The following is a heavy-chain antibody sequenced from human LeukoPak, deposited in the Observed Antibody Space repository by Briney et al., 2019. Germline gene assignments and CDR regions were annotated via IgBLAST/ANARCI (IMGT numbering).Heavy chain of an antibody. D-gene: IGHD6-6*01. J-gene: IGHJ4*02. CDR2: IRSKAYGGTT. V-gene: IGHV3-49*04. CDR3: TSISSSSFDY. CDR1: GFTFGDYA. Sequence: GGSLRLSCTASGFTFGDYAMSWVRQAPGKGLEWVGFIRSKAYGGTTEYAASVKGRFTILRDDSKSIAYLQMNSLKTEDTAVYYCTSISSSSFDYWGQGTLVTVSS.